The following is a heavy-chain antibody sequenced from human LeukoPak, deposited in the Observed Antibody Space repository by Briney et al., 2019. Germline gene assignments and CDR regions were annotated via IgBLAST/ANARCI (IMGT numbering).Heavy chain of an antibody. Sequence: GRSLRLSCTASGFTFSNSAMSWVRQAPGKGLEWVGFIKRKAYGGTTEYAASVKGRFTISRDDPKSICYLQMNSLKTENTAYNYVPQQSTNTASFNDGGQGTLVTVSA. CDR2: IKRKAYGGTT. V-gene: IGHV3-49*04. CDR1: GFTFSNSA. J-gene: IGHJ1*01. D-gene: IGHD3-10*02. CDR3: PQQSTNTASFND.